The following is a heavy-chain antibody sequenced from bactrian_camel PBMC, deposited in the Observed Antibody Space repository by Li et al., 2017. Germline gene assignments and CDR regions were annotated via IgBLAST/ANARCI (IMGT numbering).Heavy chain of an antibody. J-gene: IGHJ6*01. CDR2: IYTWDNST. V-gene: IGHV3S1*01. CDR3: AAPARYCTGGLDTEDFGH. CDR1: GFTYQLNC. D-gene: IGHD7*01. Sequence: HVQLVESGGGSVQAGGSLRLSCTASGFTYQLNCMGFYRQAPGKGREGVAAIYTWDNSTLYADSVKGRFRISQDNAKHTLYLDIYSLKPEDTAMYFCAAPARYCTGGLDTEDFGHWGQGTQVTVS.